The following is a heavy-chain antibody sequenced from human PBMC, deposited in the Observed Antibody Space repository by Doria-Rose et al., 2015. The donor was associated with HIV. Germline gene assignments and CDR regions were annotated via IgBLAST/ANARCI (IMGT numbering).Heavy chain of an antibody. Sequence: QESGPVLVQPTETLTLTCTVSGASLSSPGMGVSWIRQTPGKALEWLANIFSDDERSYKTSLKSRLTISRGTSKSQVVLTMTDMDPVDTAAYYCARIKSSRWYHKYYFDFWGQGTLVIVSA. D-gene: IGHD6-13*01. CDR3: ARIKSSRWYHKYYFDF. CDR2: IFSDDER. J-gene: IGHJ4*02. CDR1: GASLSSPGMG. V-gene: IGHV2-26*01.